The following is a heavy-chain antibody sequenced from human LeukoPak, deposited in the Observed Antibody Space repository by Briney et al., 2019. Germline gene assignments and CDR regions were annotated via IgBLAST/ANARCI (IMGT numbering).Heavy chain of an antibody. Sequence: PGGSLRLSCAASGFTFNSYAMSWVRQVPGKGLEWVSAISGSGGSTYYAASVKGRFTISRDNSKNTLYLQMNSLRAEDTAVYYCAKDRARFDFWGQGTLVTVSS. V-gene: IGHV3-23*01. CDR2: ISGSGGST. CDR3: AKDRARFDF. CDR1: GFTFNSYA. J-gene: IGHJ4*02.